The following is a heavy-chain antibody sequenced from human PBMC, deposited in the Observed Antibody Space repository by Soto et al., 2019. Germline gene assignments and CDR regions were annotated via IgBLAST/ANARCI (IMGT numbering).Heavy chain of an antibody. D-gene: IGHD2-2*01. CDR2: IDYNGVT. Sequence: SETLSLTCSVSGASISSRDYYWGWIRQTPGKGLEWIGNIDYNGVTYYNPSLKSRVTVSKDTSKNQFSLKVASVTAADAAIYYCGRVMIGTSRHTDSDYWGQGTQVTVSS. J-gene: IGHJ4*02. CDR3: GRVMIGTSRHTDSDY. V-gene: IGHV4-39*01. CDR1: GASISSRDYY.